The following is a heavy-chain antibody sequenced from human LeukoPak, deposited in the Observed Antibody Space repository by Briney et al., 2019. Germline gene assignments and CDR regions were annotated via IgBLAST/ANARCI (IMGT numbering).Heavy chain of an antibody. CDR2: TYYRSTWYN. V-gene: IGHV6-1*01. CDR3: ARRLTQYDCFDP. J-gene: IGHJ5*02. CDR1: GDSVSSNSVT. D-gene: IGHD2-2*01. Sequence: SQTLSLTCAISGDSVSSNSVTRNWIRQSPSRGLEWLGRTYYRSTWYNDYAVSVRGRITVNPDTSKNQFSLHLNSVTPEDTAVYYCARRLTQYDCFDPWGQGILVTVSS.